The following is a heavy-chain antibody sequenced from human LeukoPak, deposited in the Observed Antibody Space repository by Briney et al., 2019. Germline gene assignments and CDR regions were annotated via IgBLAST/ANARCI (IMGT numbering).Heavy chain of an antibody. V-gene: IGHV3-48*01. Sequence: GGSLRLSCAASGFTFSSYSMNWVRQAPGKGLEWVSYISSSSSTIYYADSVKGRFTISRDNAKNSLYLQMNSLRAEDTAVYYCAKIEGYCSGGSCLRTNFDYWGQGTLVTVSS. J-gene: IGHJ4*02. CDR2: ISSSSSTI. CDR3: AKIEGYCSGGSCLRTNFDY. CDR1: GFTFSSYS. D-gene: IGHD2-15*01.